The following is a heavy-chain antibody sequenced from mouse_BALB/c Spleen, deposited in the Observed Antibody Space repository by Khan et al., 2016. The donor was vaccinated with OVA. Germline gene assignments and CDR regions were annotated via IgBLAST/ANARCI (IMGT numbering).Heavy chain of an antibody. CDR3: ARELRLGGFAY. D-gene: IGHD1-2*01. J-gene: IGHJ3*01. V-gene: IGHV2-6-7*01. CDR2: IWSDGST. Sequence: VQLQESGPGLVAPSQSLSITCTVSGFSLTGYGVNWVRQPPGKGLEWLGMIWSDGSTDYNSALKSRLSISKDNSKSQVFLKMNSLQTSDTARYYCARELRLGGFAYWGQGTLVTVSA. CDR1: GFSLTGYG.